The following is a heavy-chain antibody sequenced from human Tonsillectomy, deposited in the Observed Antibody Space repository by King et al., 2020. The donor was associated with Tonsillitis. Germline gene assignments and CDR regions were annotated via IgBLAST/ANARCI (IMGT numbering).Heavy chain of an antibody. CDR2: IKQDGTEK. CDR1: GCTFSYYW. D-gene: IGHD6-19*01. CDR3: ARDAFAVAGVQGWYFDL. Sequence: VQLVESGGGLVQPGGSLRLSCAASGCTFSYYWMSWVRQAPGKGLEWVANIKQDGTEKYYVDSVKGRFTMSRDNAKNPLDLQMNSLRAEETAVYYCARDAFAVAGVQGWYFDLWGRGTLVTVSS. V-gene: IGHV3-7*01. J-gene: IGHJ2*01.